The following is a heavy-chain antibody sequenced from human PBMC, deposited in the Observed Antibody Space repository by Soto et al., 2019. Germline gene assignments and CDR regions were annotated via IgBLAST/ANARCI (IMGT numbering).Heavy chain of an antibody. J-gene: IGHJ6*02. CDR3: ARGNDFWSGYLESGMDV. Sequence: SSETLSLTCTVSGGSITSGNYYWAWVRQPPGKGLEWIGDIYYGGSTYYNPSLKSRVTISRDTSKNQFSLKLSSVTAADTAVYYCARGNDFWSGYLESGMDVWGQGTTVTVSS. CDR2: IYYGGST. CDR1: GGSITSGNYY. D-gene: IGHD3-3*01. V-gene: IGHV4-39*07.